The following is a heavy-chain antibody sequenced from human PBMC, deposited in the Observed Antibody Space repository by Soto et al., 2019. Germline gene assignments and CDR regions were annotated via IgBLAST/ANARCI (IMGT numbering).Heavy chain of an antibody. D-gene: IGHD6-19*01. CDR3: ARGDSSGWYVIDY. V-gene: IGHV3-30-3*01. Sequence: LRLSCAASGFTFSDYNIHWVRQAPGKGLEWVVVISSDGSNKFYADSVKGRFTISRDNSKKTVYLQMNSLRAEDTAVYYCARGDSSGWYVIDYWGQGTLVTVSS. CDR2: ISSDGSNK. CDR1: GFTFSDYN. J-gene: IGHJ4*02.